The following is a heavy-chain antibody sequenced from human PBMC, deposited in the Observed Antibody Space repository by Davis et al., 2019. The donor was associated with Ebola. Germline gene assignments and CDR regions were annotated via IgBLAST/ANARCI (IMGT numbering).Heavy chain of an antibody. CDR2: IYYSGST. Sequence: MPSETLSLTCTVSGGSISSYYWSWIRQPPGKGLEWIGYIYYSGSTNYNPSLKSRVTISVDTSENQFSLKLSSVTAADTAVYYCARALITGDYYYYGMDVWGQGTTVTVSS. J-gene: IGHJ6*02. CDR1: GGSISSYY. D-gene: IGHD3-22*01. CDR3: ARALITGDYYYYGMDV. V-gene: IGHV4-59*01.